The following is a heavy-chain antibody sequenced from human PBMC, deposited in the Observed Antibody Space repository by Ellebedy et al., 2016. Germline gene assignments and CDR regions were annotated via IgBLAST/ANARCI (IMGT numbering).Heavy chain of an antibody. D-gene: IGHD6-19*01. J-gene: IGHJ4*02. CDR3: ARSVAAVAFFDY. CDR1: GGSITSGDYY. V-gene: IGHV4-31*03. Sequence: SETLSLTCTVSGGSITSGDYYWSWIRQHPGKGLEWIGYIDYSGSTYYNPSLKSRVTISVDTSKNQFSLKLNSVTAADTAVYYCARSVAAVAFFDYWGQGTLATVSS. CDR2: IDYSGST.